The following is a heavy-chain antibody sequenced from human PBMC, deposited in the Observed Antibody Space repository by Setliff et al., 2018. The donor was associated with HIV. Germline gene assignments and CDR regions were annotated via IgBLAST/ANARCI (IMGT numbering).Heavy chain of an antibody. Sequence: ASVKVSCKISGYTLTELSIHWVRQAPGKGLEWMANFDPEDGETFYAQKFQGRLTMTEDTSTDTAYMELSGLISEDAAVYYCARAGGLRMDRGVVSDYWGQGTLVTVSS. CDR2: FDPEDGET. CDR3: ARAGGLRMDRGVVSDY. J-gene: IGHJ4*02. CDR1: GYTLTELS. V-gene: IGHV1-24*01. D-gene: IGHD3-10*01.